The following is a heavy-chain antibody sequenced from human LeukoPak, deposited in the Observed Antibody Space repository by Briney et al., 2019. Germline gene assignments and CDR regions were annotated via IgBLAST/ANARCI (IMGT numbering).Heavy chain of an antibody. CDR3: AGEIAALGH. J-gene: IGHJ4*02. D-gene: IGHD6-6*01. CDR1: GGPISSSSYY. CDR2: IYYSGST. Sequence: SETLSLTCTVSGGPISSSSYYWGWIRQPPGKGLEWIGSIYYSGSTYYNPSLKSRVTISVDTSKNQFSLNLSSVTAADTAVYYCAGEIAALGHWGQGTLVTVSS. V-gene: IGHV4-39*07.